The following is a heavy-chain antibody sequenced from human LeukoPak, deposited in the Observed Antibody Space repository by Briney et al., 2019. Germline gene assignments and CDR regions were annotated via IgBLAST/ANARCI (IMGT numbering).Heavy chain of an antibody. CDR1: GGSISTYY. CDR3: ARGGAARLHFQN. J-gene: IGHJ1*01. Sequence: ASETLSLTCTVSGGSISTYYWNWIRQPPGKGLEWIGYIYHSGSTNHNPSLQSRVTISVDTSKNQFSLNLNSETAADTAVYYCARGGAARLHFQNWGQGTLVTVSS. V-gene: IGHV4-59*01. CDR2: IYHSGST. D-gene: IGHD6-6*01.